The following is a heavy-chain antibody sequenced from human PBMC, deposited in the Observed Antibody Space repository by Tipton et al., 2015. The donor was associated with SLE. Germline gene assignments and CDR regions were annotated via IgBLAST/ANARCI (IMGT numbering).Heavy chain of an antibody. CDR2: INHSGST. J-gene: IGHJ4*02. CDR3: ARTYVVLASYIDY. V-gene: IGHV4-34*01. Sequence: TLSLTCAVYGGSFSGYYWSWIRQPPGKGLEWIGEINHSGSTNYNPSLKSRVTISVDTSKNQFSLELSSVTAADTAVYYCARTYVVLASYIDYWGQGILVTVSS. CDR1: GGSFSGYY. D-gene: IGHD3-9*01.